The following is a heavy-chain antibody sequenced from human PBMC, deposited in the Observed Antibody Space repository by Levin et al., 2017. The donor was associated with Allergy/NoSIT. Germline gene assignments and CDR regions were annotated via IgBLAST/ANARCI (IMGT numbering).Heavy chain of an antibody. D-gene: IGHD5/OR15-5a*01. CDR1: SGSVSGYY. CDR2: IYSTGKT. Sequence: PGGSLRLSCTVSSGSVSGYYWSWLRQSPEKGLEWIGSIYSTGKTNYNPSLRSRVTMSVDSSQNVFSLRLKSVTSADTAMYYCARDRVSPAILDFWGQGTLVTVSS. J-gene: IGHJ4*02. V-gene: IGHV4-59*02. CDR3: ARDRVSPAILDF.